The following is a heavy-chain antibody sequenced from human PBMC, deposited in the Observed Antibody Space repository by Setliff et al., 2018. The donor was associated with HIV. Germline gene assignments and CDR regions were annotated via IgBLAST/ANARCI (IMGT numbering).Heavy chain of an antibody. CDR3: AREGFTVTYLEGGRYYYYGMDV. CDR1: GFTFSSYE. J-gene: IGHJ6*02. Sequence: PGGSLRLSCAASGFTFSSYEMNWVRQAPGKGLEWVSYISSSGSTIYYADSVKGRFTISRDNAKNSLYLQMNSLRAEDTAVYYCAREGFTVTYLEGGRYYYYGMDVWGQGTTVTVS. V-gene: IGHV3-48*03. CDR2: ISSSGSTI. D-gene: IGHD4-4*01.